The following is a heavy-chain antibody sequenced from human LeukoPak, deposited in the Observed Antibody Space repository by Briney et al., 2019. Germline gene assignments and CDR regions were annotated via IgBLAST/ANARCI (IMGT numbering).Heavy chain of an antibody. J-gene: IGHJ4*02. Sequence: SETLSLTCTVSGGSISSYYWSWIRQPPGKGLEWIGYISYSGSTNYNPSLKSRVTISVDTSRNQFSLKLSSVTAADTAVYYCARVLRYQLPPDYWGQGTLVTVSS. CDR1: GGSISSYY. CDR2: ISYSGST. D-gene: IGHD2-2*01. CDR3: ARVLRYQLPPDY. V-gene: IGHV4-59*01.